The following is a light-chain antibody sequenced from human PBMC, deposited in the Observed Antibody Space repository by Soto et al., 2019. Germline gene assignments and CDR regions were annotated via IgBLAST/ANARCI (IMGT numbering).Light chain of an antibody. CDR2: SNN. CDR1: SSNIRSNT. V-gene: IGLV1-44*01. Sequence: QSVLTQPPSASGTPGQRVTIACSGSSSNIRSNTVSWYQYVPGTAPKLLIYSNNQRPSGVPDRFSGSKSGTSASLAISGLQSEDEADYYCAAWDGSLNGHVAFGGGTKLTVL. J-gene: IGLJ2*01. CDR3: AAWDGSLNGHVA.